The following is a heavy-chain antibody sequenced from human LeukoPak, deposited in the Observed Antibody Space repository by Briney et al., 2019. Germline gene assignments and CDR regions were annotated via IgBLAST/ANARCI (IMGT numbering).Heavy chain of an antibody. Sequence: PGGSLRLSCAASGFTFSKYWTLWVRQAPGKGLESVSRINTDGTVTTYADSMKGRFTVSRDNADNTMFLQMNSVRDEDTAVYYCATKQWLAPPPDSWGQGTPVTVSS. D-gene: IGHD6-19*01. CDR2: INTDGTVT. J-gene: IGHJ4*02. CDR1: GFTFSKYW. CDR3: ATKQWLAPPPDS. V-gene: IGHV3-74*01.